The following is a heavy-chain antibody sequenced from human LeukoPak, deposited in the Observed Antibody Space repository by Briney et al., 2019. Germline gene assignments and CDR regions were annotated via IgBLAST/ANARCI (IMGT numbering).Heavy chain of an antibody. J-gene: IGHJ4*02. CDR3: AKEWIGGRPLVVVAVH. CDR2: MMGSGDKT. V-gene: IGHV3-23*01. Sequence: GGSLRLSCAASGFTFSNYAMSWLRQAPGKGLEWVSAMMGSGDKTYYADSVRGRFAISRDNSKSTLYLQMNSLGAEDAAVYYCAKEWIGGRPLVVVAVHWGQGTLVTVSS. D-gene: IGHD2-21*02. CDR1: GFTFSNYA.